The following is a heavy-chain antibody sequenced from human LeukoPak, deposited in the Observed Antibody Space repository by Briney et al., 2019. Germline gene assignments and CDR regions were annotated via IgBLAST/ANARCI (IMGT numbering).Heavy chain of an antibody. CDR1: GGSFSGYY. D-gene: IGHD1-14*01. CDR2: INHSGST. Sequence: RSETLSLTCAVYGGSFSGYYWSWIRQAPGKGLEWIGEINHSGSTNSNPSLKSRVTISVDTSKNQFSLKLSSVTAADTAVYYCARGWAALTNDAFDIWGQGKMVTVSS. J-gene: IGHJ3*02. CDR3: ARGWAALTNDAFDI. V-gene: IGHV4-34*01.